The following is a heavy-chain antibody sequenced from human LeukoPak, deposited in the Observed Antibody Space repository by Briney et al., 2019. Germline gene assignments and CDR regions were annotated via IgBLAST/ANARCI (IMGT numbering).Heavy chain of an antibody. D-gene: IGHD6-19*01. V-gene: IGHV3-30*02. CDR1: GFTFSSYG. Sequence: PGGSLRLSCAASGFTFSSYGMHWVRQPPGKGLEWVAFIEYDGSDKFYADSLKGRFTISRDNSKNTLYLQMSSLRADDTAVYYCTITPSSGLDYWGQGTLVTVSS. CDR3: TITPSSGLDY. J-gene: IGHJ4*02. CDR2: IEYDGSDK.